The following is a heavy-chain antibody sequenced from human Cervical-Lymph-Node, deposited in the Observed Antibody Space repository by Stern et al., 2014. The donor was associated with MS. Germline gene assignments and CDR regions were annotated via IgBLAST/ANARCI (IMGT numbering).Heavy chain of an antibody. Sequence: VQLVESGAEVTKPGSSVKVSCKASGGTFSKFPSSWVRQAPGQGLEWMGGIFPVVGTPTYAQEFRGRDTITADYATSTVYMELSSLRSDNTTVYYGALSYETSNRWYSLGYDLWGQGTLVTVSS. V-gene: IGHV1-69*01. CDR2: IFPVVGTP. J-gene: IGHJ5*02. CDR3: ALSYETSNRWYSLGYDL. CDR1: GGTFSKFP. D-gene: IGHD6-13*01.